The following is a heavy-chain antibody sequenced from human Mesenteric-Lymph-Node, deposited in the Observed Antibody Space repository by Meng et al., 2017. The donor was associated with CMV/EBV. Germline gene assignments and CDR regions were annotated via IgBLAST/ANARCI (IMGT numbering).Heavy chain of an antibody. J-gene: IGHJ5*02. CDR1: GFRFDDFG. V-gene: IGHV3-66*02. Sequence: GGSLRLSCEASGFRFDDFGMRWVRQAPGKGLEWVSVIYSDGRAYYADSVRGRFTISRDNSRTTLYLQMNSLRAEDTAVYYCARFYGAGSYFFDPWGQGTLVTVSS. CDR3: ARFYGAGSYFFDP. CDR2: IYSDGRA. D-gene: IGHD3-10*01.